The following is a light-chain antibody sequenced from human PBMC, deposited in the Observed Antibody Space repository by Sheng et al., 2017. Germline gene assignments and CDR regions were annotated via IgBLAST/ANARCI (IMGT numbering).Light chain of an antibody. J-gene: IGKJ2*01. CDR3: QCQYT. CDR2: DTS. Sequence: ETVMTQSPATLSLSPGARATLSCRASQSVGSKLAWYQQKPGQAPRLLIYDTSSRATDVPARFSGSGSGTDFTLTISRLEPEDFAVYYCQCQYTFGRGTKLEIK. CDR1: QSVGSK. V-gene: IGKV3-15*01.